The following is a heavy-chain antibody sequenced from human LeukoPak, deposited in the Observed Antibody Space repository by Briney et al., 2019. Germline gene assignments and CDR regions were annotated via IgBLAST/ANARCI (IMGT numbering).Heavy chain of an antibody. V-gene: IGHV3-53*01. CDR2: IYSGGST. D-gene: IGHD3-9*01. CDR3: AKDRLAFDH. J-gene: IGHJ4*02. CDR1: GFTVSSNY. Sequence: PGGSLRLSCAASGFTVSSNYMSWVRQAPGKGLEWVSVIYSGGSTYYADSVKGRFTISRDNSRSMVYLQMASLRAEDTAVYYCAKDRLAFDHWGQGTLVTVSS.